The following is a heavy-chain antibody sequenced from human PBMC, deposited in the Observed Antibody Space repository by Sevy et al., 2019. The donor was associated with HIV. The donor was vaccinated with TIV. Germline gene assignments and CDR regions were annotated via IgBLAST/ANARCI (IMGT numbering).Heavy chain of an antibody. J-gene: IGHJ4*02. CDR2: VSTSGST. Sequence: SETLSLTCTVSGDSINTYYWSWIRQPPGKGLEWIGYVSTSGSTNYNPSLKSRGTISLDTSRNQVSLKVTSVTAADAAVYDCARLRWDLVVVPGATPGCYFDQWGQGTLVTVSS. CDR3: ARLRWDLVVVPGATPGCYFDQ. CDR1: GDSINTYY. V-gene: IGHV4-4*08. D-gene: IGHD2-2*01.